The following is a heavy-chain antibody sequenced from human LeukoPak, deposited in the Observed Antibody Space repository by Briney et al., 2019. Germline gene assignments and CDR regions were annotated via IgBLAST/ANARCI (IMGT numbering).Heavy chain of an antibody. V-gene: IGHV1-18*01. CDR3: ARDREDIVVVVAAHNWFDP. CDR1: GYTFTSYG. CDR2: ISAYNGNT. D-gene: IGHD2-15*01. J-gene: IGHJ5*02. Sequence: GASVKVSCKASGYTFTSYGISWVRQAPGQGLEWMGWISAYNGNTNYAQKLQGRVTMTTDTSTSTAYMELRSLRSDDTAVYYCARDREDIVVVVAAHNWFDPWGQGTLVTVSS.